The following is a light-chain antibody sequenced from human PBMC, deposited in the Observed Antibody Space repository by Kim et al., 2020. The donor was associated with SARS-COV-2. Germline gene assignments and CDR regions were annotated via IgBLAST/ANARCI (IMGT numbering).Light chain of an antibody. CDR1: QSVTSNY. J-gene: IGKJ4*01. Sequence: EIVLTQSPGTLSLSPGERATLSCRASQSVTSNYLAWYQQKPGQAPRLLIYGASSRATGIPDRFSGSGSGTDFTLTISSLEPEDFVVYYCQQYGSSLRTFGGGTKVDIK. V-gene: IGKV3-20*01. CDR2: GAS. CDR3: QQYGSSLRT.